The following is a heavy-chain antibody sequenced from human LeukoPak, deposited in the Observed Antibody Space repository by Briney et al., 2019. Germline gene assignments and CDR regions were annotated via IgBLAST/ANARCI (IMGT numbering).Heavy chain of an antibody. CDR2: IRGSGGST. D-gene: IGHD2-8*01. Sequence: GTLSLTCAVSGGSISSSNWWSWVRQAPGKGLEWVSSIRGSGGSTYYADSVKGRFTISRDNSKNTLYLQMNNLRAEDTAVYYCAKVDTGVLRYYYFDYWGQGTLVTVSS. CDR3: AKVDTGVLRYYYFDY. J-gene: IGHJ4*02. V-gene: IGHV3-23*01. CDR1: GGSISSSN.